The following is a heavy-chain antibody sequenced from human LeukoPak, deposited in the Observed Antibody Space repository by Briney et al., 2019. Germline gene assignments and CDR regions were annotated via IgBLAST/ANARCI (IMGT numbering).Heavy chain of an antibody. D-gene: IGHD3-3*01. CDR2: IIPIFRTA. CDR1: GGTFSSYA. CDR3: ARARPRIFGVVIPSFDYYYMDA. V-gene: IGHV1-69*05. Sequence: ASVKVSCKASGGTFSSYAISWVRQAPGQGLEWTGGIIPIFRTANYAQKFQGRVTITTDESTSTAYMELSSLRSEDTAVYYCARARPRIFGVVIPSFDYYYMDAWGKGTTVTVSS. J-gene: IGHJ6*03.